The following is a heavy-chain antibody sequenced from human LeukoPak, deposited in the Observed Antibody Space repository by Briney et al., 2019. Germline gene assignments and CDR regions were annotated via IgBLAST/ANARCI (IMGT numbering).Heavy chain of an antibody. CDR2: IYTSGST. D-gene: IGHD3-22*01. CDR1: GGSISIYY. V-gene: IGHV4-4*07. Sequence: SETLSLTCTVSGGSISIYYWSWIRQPAGKGQEWIGRIYTSGSTNYNPSLKSRVTMSVDTSKNQFSLKLSSVTAADTAVYYCARVGNYYDSSGYYYFDYWGQGTLVTVSS. CDR3: ARVGNYYDSSGYYYFDY. J-gene: IGHJ4*02.